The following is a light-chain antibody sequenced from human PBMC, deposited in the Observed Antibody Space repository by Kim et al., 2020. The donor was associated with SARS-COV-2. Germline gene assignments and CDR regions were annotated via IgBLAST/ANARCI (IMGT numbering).Light chain of an antibody. CDR1: RGVTCY. V-gene: IGKV3-15*01. Sequence: VSPGERASLSGMASRGVTCYLAWYRQKPGRAPRLLIYGASTRATGIPARFCGSGSGTEFTLTISGLQSEDFAVYYCQQYNNWPLTFGGGAKVDIK. CDR2: GAS. J-gene: IGKJ4*01. CDR3: QQYNNWPLT.